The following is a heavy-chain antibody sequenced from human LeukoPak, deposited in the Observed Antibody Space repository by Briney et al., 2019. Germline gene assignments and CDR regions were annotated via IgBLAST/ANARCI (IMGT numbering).Heavy chain of an antibody. CDR3: AKDPQSEGDIVVVPAASPDY. V-gene: IGHV3-30*02. Sequence: GGSLRLFCAASGFTFSSYGMHWVRQAPGKGLEWVAFIRYDGSNKYYADSVKGRFTISRDNSKNTLYLQMNSLRAEDTAVYYCAKDPQSEGDIVVVPAASPDYWGQGTLVTVSS. D-gene: IGHD2-2*01. CDR2: IRYDGSNK. CDR1: GFTFSSYG. J-gene: IGHJ4*02.